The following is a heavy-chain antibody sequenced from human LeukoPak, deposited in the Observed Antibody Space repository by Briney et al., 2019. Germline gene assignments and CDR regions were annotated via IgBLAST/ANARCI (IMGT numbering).Heavy chain of an antibody. D-gene: IGHD3-3*01. CDR1: GFAFSSYW. CDR3: ARVDPKAPGDFS. CDR2: INSDGRST. Sequence: GGSLSLSCAASGFAFSSYWMHWVRQAPGKGLVWVSRINSDGRSTKYADSVKGRFTISRDNAKNTLYVQMNNLRAEDTAVYYCARVDPKAPGDFSWGRGTLVTVSS. J-gene: IGHJ4*02. V-gene: IGHV3-74*03.